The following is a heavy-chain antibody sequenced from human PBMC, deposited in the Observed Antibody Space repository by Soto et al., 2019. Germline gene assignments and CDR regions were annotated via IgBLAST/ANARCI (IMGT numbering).Heavy chain of an antibody. CDR1: GFTVSNKY. Sequence: EVQLVESGGGLVQPGGSLRLSCAASGFTVSNKYMSWVRQAPGKGLECVSFIYSGNTTYYADSVKGRFTISRDNSKNTLYLQMHSLIAEDTGVYYCAGGRGYYDTHGYSAYYFDSWGQGTLVTVT. D-gene: IGHD3-22*01. J-gene: IGHJ4*02. CDR2: IYSGNTT. V-gene: IGHV3-53*01. CDR3: AGGRGYYDTHGYSAYYFDS.